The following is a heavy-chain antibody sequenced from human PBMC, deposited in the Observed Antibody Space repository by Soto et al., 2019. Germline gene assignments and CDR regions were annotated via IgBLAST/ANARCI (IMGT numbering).Heavy chain of an antibody. J-gene: IGHJ4*02. CDR1: GGSISSGGYY. CDR2: IYYSGST. D-gene: IGHD4-17*01. Sequence: PSETLSLTCTVSGGSISSGGYYWSWIRQHPGKGLEWIGYIYYSGSTYYNPSLKSRVTISVDTSKNQFSLKLSSVTAADTAVYYCARDNAGSGDYGIDYWGQGTLVTVSS. V-gene: IGHV4-31*03. CDR3: ARDNAGSGDYGIDY.